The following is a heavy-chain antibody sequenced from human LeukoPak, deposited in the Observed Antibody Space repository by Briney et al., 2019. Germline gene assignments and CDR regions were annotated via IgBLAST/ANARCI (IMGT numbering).Heavy chain of an antibody. J-gene: IGHJ4*02. CDR2: ISSGSSYS. CDR1: GFTFSSYG. V-gene: IGHV3-21*05. D-gene: IGHD4-17*01. CDR3: ASGSEYGASRYSDY. Sequence: GGSLRLSCAASGFTFSSYGMTWVRQTPGKGREWVSYISSGSSYSFYADSLRGRFTISRDNAKNSLYLQMNSLRAEDTAVYYCASGSEYGASRYSDYSGQGPLVTVSS.